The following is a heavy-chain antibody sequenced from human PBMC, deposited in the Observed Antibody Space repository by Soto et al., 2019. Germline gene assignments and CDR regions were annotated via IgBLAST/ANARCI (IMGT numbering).Heavy chain of an antibody. V-gene: IGHV4-59*01. CDR3: ARDSLPYRSDY. D-gene: IGHD1-26*01. CDR1: VGSISSYY. J-gene: IGHJ4*02. Sequence: SETLSLTCTVSVGSISSYYWSWIRQPPGKGLEWIGYIYYSGSTNYNPSLKSRVTISVDTSKNQFSLKLSSVTAADSAVYYCARDSLPYRSDYWGQGTLVTVSS. CDR2: IYYSGST.